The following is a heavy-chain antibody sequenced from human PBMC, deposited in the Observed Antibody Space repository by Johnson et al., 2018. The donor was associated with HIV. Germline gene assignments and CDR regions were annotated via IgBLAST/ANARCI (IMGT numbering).Heavy chain of an antibody. J-gene: IGHJ3*02. D-gene: IGHD2-8*02. CDR1: GFTFSSYG. V-gene: IGHV3-30*02. Sequence: QVQLLESGGGLVQPGGSLRLSCAASGFTFSSYGMHWVRQAPGKGLEWVAFIRYDGSNKYYADSVKGRFTISRDNSKNTLYLQMNSLRPEDTAVYYCAKSGLFVLVVYAPDVFDIWGQGTMVTVSS. CDR2: IRYDGSNK. CDR3: AKSGLFVLVVYAPDVFDI.